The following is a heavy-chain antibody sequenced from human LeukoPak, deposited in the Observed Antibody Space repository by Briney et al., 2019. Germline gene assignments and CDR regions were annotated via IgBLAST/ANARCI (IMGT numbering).Heavy chain of an antibody. CDR1: GGTFSSYA. Sequence: SVKVSCKASGGTFSSYAISWVRQAPGQGLEWMGGIIPIFGTANYAQKFQGRVTITADESTSTAYMELSSLRSEDTAVYYCARDYDSSGPQKNFFDFWGQGTLVTVSS. CDR2: IIPIFGTA. CDR3: ARDYDSSGPQKNFFDF. J-gene: IGHJ4*02. D-gene: IGHD3-22*01. V-gene: IGHV1-69*13.